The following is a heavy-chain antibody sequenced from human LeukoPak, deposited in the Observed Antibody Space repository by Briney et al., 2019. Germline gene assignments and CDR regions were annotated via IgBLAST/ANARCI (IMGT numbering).Heavy chain of an antibody. CDR1: GFTFSSYS. J-gene: IGHJ4*02. V-gene: IGHV3-48*04. CDR2: ISSSSSTI. CDR3: ARILAGNKERSANDY. Sequence: SGGSLRLSCAASGFTFSSYSMNWVRQAPGKGLVWVSYISSSSSTIYYADSVKGRFTISRDNAKNSLYLQMNSLRAEDTAVYYCARILAGNKERSANDYWGQGTLVTVSS. D-gene: IGHD6-19*01.